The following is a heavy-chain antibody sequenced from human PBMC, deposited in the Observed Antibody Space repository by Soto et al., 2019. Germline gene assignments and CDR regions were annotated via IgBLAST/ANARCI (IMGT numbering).Heavy chain of an antibody. Sequence: QLQLVQSGAQVTKPGASVKVSCRISGPTFITYFIHWVRQAPGQGLEWMGWIDPKSGGTTYEQKFRGRVTMTRDTSINTAYMDLNRLTSDDTAMYYCARVVPGAEAWFGPWGQGTLVTVSS. J-gene: IGHJ5*02. D-gene: IGHD2-2*01. CDR2: IDPKSGGT. V-gene: IGHV1-2*02. CDR3: ARVVPGAEAWFGP. CDR1: GPTFITYF.